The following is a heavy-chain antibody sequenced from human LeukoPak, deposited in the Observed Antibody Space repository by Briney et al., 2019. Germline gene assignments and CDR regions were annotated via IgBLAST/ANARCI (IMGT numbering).Heavy chain of an antibody. D-gene: IGHD6-13*01. CDR1: GGSFSGYY. Sequence: SETLSLTCAVYGGSFSGYYWSWIRQPPGKGLEWIGEVNHSGSTNYNPSLKSRVTISADTSKNQFSLRLSSVTAADTAVYYCARGRQIADPAAGTGWFDPWGQGTLVTVSS. V-gene: IGHV4-34*01. CDR3: ARGRQIADPAAGTGWFDP. J-gene: IGHJ5*02. CDR2: VNHSGST.